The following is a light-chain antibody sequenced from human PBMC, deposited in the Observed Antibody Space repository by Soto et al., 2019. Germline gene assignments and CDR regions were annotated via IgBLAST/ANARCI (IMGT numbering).Light chain of an antibody. Sequence: QSVLTQPASVSGSPGQSITISCTGTTSDFGFYNYVSWYQHHPGKAPKLLIYEVTNRHSGVSNRFSGSKSGKTASLTISGLQAEDEADYYCSSYTSSTDYVFGTGTKVTLL. CDR2: EVT. CDR3: SSYTSSTDYV. V-gene: IGLV2-14*01. J-gene: IGLJ1*01. CDR1: TSDFGFYNY.